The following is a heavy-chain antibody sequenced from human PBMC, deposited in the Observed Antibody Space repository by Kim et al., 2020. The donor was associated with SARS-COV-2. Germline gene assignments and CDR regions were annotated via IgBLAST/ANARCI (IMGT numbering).Heavy chain of an antibody. V-gene: IGHV4-31*03. CDR2: IYYSGST. D-gene: IGHD3-9*01. J-gene: IGHJ5*02. Sequence: SETLSLTCTVSGGSISSGGYYWSWIRQHPGKGLEWIGYIYYSGSTYYNPSLKSRVTISVDTSKNQFSLKLSSVTAADTAVYYCARDGGGRYFDWFPGPPTPNWFDPWGQGTLVTVSS. CDR1: GGSISSGGYY. CDR3: ARDGGGRYFDWFPGPPTPNWFDP.